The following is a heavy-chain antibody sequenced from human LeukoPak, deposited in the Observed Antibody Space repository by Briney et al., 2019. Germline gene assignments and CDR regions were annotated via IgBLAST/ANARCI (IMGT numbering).Heavy chain of an antibody. CDR3: AKDDAWLRFGE. CDR2: IYSGGST. CDR1: GFTVSSNY. J-gene: IGHJ4*02. D-gene: IGHD3-10*01. Sequence: PGGSLRLSCAAPGFTVSSNYMSWVRQAPGKGLEWVSVIYSGGSTYCADSVKGRFTISRDNSKNTLYLEVISLTAEDTAVYYCAKDDAWLRFGEWSQGTLVTVSS. V-gene: IGHV3-53*01.